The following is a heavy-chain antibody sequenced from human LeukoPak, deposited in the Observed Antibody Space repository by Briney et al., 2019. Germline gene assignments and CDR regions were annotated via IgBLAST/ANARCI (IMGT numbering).Heavy chain of an antibody. CDR3: ARGAWYSGAYTTLYYFDY. Sequence: ASVKVSCKASGYTFTSYDINLLRQGAAQGLEWMGWMNPNSGNAGYAQKFQDRVTMTRNTSISTAYMELSSLISEDTAVYYCARGAWYSGAYTTLYYFDYWGQGTLVTVSS. CDR2: MNPNSGNA. V-gene: IGHV1-8*01. CDR1: GYTFTSYD. J-gene: IGHJ4*02. D-gene: IGHD6-19*01.